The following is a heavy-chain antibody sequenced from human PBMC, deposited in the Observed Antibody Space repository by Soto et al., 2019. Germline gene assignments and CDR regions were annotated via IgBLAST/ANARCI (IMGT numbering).Heavy chain of an antibody. J-gene: IGHJ5*02. CDR2: ISAYNGNT. V-gene: IGHV1-18*01. D-gene: IGHD1-1*01. CDR3: ARDEAYKWNDGGWFDP. CDR1: VYTFTSYG. Sequence: QVQLVQSGAEVKKPGASVKVSCKASVYTFTSYGISWVRQASGQGLEWMGWISAYNGNTKYAQKLQGRVTMTTDTSTSTAYMELRSLRSDDTAVYYCARDEAYKWNDGGWFDPWGQGTLVTVSS.